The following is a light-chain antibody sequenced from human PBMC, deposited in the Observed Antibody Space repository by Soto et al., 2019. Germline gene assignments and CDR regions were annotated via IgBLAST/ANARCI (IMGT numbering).Light chain of an antibody. J-gene: IGLJ1*01. V-gene: IGLV2-14*01. CDR3: SSYTCSSTPYV. Sequence: QSALTQPASVSGSPGQSITISCTGTSSDVGGYNYVAWYQQHPGKAPKLIIYDVTNRPSGVSNRFSGSKSGNTASLTISGLQADDEADYHCSSYTCSSTPYVFGTGTKLTVL. CDR1: SSDVGGYNY. CDR2: DVT.